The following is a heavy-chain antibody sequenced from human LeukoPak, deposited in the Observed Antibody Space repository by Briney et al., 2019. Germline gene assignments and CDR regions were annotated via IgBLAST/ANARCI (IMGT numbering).Heavy chain of an antibody. Sequence: GGSLRLSCAASGFTFSSYNMNWVRQAPGKGLEWVSYISSSGSTIYYADSVKGRFTISRDNAKNSLYLQLNSLRPEDTAVYYCARHVVAVGFDCWGQGTLVTVSS. CDR1: GFTFSSYN. V-gene: IGHV3-48*01. CDR2: ISSSGSTI. D-gene: IGHD3-22*01. CDR3: ARHVVAVGFDC. J-gene: IGHJ4*02.